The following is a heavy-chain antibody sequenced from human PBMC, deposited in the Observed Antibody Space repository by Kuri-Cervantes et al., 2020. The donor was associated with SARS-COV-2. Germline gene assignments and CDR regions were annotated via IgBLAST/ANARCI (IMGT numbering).Heavy chain of an antibody. D-gene: IGHD2-21*02. CDR2: IKQDGSEK. CDR3: AREALPSCGGDCYYDY. V-gene: IGHV3-7*01. CDR1: GFTFSSYL. Sequence: GESLKISCAASGFTFSSYLMSWVDQAPGKGLEWVANIKQDGSEKYYVDSVKGRFTISRDNSKNTLYLQMNSLRAEDTAVYYCAREALPSCGGDCYYDYWGQGTLVTVSS. J-gene: IGHJ4*02.